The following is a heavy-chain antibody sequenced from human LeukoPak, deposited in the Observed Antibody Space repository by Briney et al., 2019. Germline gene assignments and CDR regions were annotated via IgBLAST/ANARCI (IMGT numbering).Heavy chain of an antibody. D-gene: IGHD1-1*01. J-gene: IGHJ6*03. CDR1: GFTVSSNY. V-gene: IGHV3-53*01. CDR3: TRDGNRDGDMDV. CDR2: IYSGGST. Sequence: GGSLRLSCAASGFTVSSNYMSWVRQAPGKGLEWVSIIYSGGSTFYADSVKGRFTISRDNSKNTLYLQMNSLRAEDTAVYYCTRDGNRDGDMDVWGKGTTVTVSS.